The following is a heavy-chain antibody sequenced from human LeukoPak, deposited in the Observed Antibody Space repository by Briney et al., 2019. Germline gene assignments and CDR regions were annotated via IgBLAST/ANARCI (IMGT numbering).Heavy chain of an antibody. CDR1: GGSFSGYY. CDR3: ARGRRGFGYGMDV. CDR2: INHSGST. D-gene: IGHD3-10*01. Sequence: SETLSLTCAVYGGSFSGYYWSWIRQPPRKGLEWIGEINHSGSTNYNPSLKSRVTISVDTSQNQFSLRLNSVTAADTAVFYCARGRRGFGYGMDVWGQGTTVTVSS. J-gene: IGHJ6*02. V-gene: IGHV4-34*01.